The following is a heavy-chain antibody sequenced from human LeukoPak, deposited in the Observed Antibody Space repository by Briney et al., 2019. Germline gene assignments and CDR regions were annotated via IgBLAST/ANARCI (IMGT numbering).Heavy chain of an antibody. Sequence: SVKVSCKASGGTFSSYAIIWVRQAPGQGLEWMGRIIPIFGTANYAQKFQGRVTITTDESTSTAYMELSSLRSEDTAVYYCARGPPAFSSVAVDYWGQGTPVTVSS. J-gene: IGHJ4*02. V-gene: IGHV1-69*05. CDR3: ARGPPAFSSVAVDY. CDR1: GGTFSSYA. CDR2: IIPIFGTA. D-gene: IGHD6-19*01.